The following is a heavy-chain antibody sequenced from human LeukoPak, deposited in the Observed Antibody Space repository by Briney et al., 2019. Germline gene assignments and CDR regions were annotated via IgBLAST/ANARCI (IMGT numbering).Heavy chain of an antibody. CDR1: GFAFSSYW. D-gene: IGHD1-7*01. V-gene: IGHV3-7*01. CDR2: IKQDGSDK. J-gene: IGHJ4*02. CDR3: ARNQRDNWNYDFYFDY. Sequence: GGSLRLSCAASGFAFSSYWMSWVRQVPGKRLKWVANIKQDGSDKYYVDSVKGRFTISRDITQKSLYLQMNSLRVEDTAMYYCARNQRDNWNYDFYFDYWGQGTLVTVSS.